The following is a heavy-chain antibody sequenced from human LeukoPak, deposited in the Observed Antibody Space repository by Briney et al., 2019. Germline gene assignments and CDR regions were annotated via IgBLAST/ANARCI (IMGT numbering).Heavy chain of an antibody. CDR1: GFTFSNYT. Sequence: AGGSLRLSCAASGFTFSNYTMKWVRQAPGKGLEWVSSISSGRTYIYYADSLKGRFTISRDNAKNSLYLQMNSLRAEDTAVYYCARDLSQKSWVVPAARYGMDVWGQGTTVTVSS. J-gene: IGHJ6*02. V-gene: IGHV3-21*01. CDR2: ISSGRTYI. D-gene: IGHD2-2*01. CDR3: ARDLSQKSWVVPAARYGMDV.